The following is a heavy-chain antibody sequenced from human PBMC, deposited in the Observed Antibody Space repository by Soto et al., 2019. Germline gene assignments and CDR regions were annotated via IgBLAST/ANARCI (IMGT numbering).Heavy chain of an antibody. CDR3: ARDPGDHSNYEDWFDP. Sequence: KPSETLSLTCTVSGGSIISYYCIFIRQPSGKGLEWIGRIYTSGSTNYNPSLKSRVTTSVDTSKNQFSLKLSSVTAADTAVYYCARDPGDHSNYEDWFDPWGQGTLVTV. CDR1: GGSIISYY. D-gene: IGHD4-4*01. V-gene: IGHV4-4*07. J-gene: IGHJ5*02. CDR2: IYTSGST.